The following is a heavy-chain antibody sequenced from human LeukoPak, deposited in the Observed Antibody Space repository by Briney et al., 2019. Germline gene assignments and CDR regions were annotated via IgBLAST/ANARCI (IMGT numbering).Heavy chain of an antibody. J-gene: IGHJ4*02. CDR2: IKQDGSEK. Sequence: GGSLRLSCAASRFTFSSYWMSWVRQAPGKGLEWVANIKQDGSEKYYVDSVKGRFTISRDNAKNSLYLQMNSLRAEDTAVYYCARSGGSFLGGQGTLVTVSS. CDR1: RFTFSSYW. CDR3: ARSGGSFL. V-gene: IGHV3-7*01. D-gene: IGHD1-26*01.